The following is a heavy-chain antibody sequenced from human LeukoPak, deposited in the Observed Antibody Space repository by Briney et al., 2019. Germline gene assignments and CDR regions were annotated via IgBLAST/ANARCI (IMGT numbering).Heavy chain of an antibody. V-gene: IGHV1-8*01. CDR2: MNPNSGNT. Sequence: ASVKVSCRASGYTFTSYDISWVRPATGQGLEWMGWMNPNSGNTGYAQKFQGRVTMTRNTSISTAYMELSSLRSEDTAVYYCARGWNTMIVVVISSYYYGMAVWGQGTTVTVSS. CDR1: GYTFTSYD. D-gene: IGHD3-22*01. J-gene: IGHJ6*02. CDR3: ARGWNTMIVVVISSYYYGMAV.